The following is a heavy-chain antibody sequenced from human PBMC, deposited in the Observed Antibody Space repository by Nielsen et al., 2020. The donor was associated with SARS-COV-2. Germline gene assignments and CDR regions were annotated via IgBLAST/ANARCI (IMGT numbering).Heavy chain of an antibody. D-gene: IGHD4-17*01. CDR2: ICYDGSKK. Sequence: GGSLRLSCAASGFTFSTYGMNWVRQAPGKGLEWVAVICYDGSKKYYADSVKGRFTISRDNSENSLYLQMNSLRAEDTAVYYCAKDGVIGYGDYPDYYGLDVWGQGTTVTVSS. V-gene: IGHV3-33*06. J-gene: IGHJ6*02. CDR1: GFTFSTYG. CDR3: AKDGVIGYGDYPDYYGLDV.